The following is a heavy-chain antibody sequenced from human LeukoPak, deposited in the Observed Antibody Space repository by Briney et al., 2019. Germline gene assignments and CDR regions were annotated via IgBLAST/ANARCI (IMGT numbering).Heavy chain of an antibody. D-gene: IGHD1-26*01. Sequence: SGTLSLTCAVSGGSITTTNWWSWVRQPPGKGLEWIGEVHLNGATNYNPSLESRFSMSIDKSNNHLSLEVTSVTAADAAMYYCTRESGAFSPFGFWGQGTLVTVSS. V-gene: IGHV4-4*02. CDR2: VHLNGAT. CDR1: GGSITTTNW. J-gene: IGHJ4*02. CDR3: TRESGAFSPFGF.